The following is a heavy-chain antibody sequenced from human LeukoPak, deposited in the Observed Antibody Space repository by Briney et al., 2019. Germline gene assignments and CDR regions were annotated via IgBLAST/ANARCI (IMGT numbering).Heavy chain of an antibody. D-gene: IGHD4-11*01. V-gene: IGHV3-30-3*01. CDR2: VSYDGNTI. CDR1: EFTFSNYA. CDR3: ARSGGLQKFDY. J-gene: IGHJ4*02. Sequence: GGSLRLSCAASEFTFSNYAVHWVRQAPGKGLQWVAVVSYDGNTIHYADTVKGRFTISRDTSKNTLYLQMNSLRTEDTAVYYCARSGGLQKFDYWGQGTLVTVSS.